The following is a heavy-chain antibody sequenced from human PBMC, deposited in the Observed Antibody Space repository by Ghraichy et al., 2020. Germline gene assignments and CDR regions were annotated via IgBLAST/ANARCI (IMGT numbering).Heavy chain of an antibody. V-gene: IGHV4-39*02. Sequence: SETLSLTCTVSGGSISSSSYYWGWIRQPPGKGLEWIGSIYYSGSTNYNPSLKSRFTISVYTSKNHFSLKLSSVTAADTAVYYCAIRRDYYDSSGYYYRNWGQGTPVIVSP. CDR3: AIRRDYYDSSGYYYRN. J-gene: IGHJ4*02. D-gene: IGHD3-22*01. CDR1: GGSISSSSYY. CDR2: IYYSGST.